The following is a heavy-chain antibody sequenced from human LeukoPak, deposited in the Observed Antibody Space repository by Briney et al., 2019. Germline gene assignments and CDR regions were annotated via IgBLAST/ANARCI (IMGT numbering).Heavy chain of an antibody. J-gene: IGHJ4*02. CDR3: ARSYRAHQTFYSSHFFDY. Sequence: SETLSRTCAVYGGSFSGYYWNWIRQPLGKGLEWIGEINHFGRTKYNPSLKSRVTISGDTSKNQFSLKINSLTAADTAVYYCARSYRAHQTFYSSHFFDYWGQGTLVTVSS. V-gene: IGHV4-34*01. CDR1: GGSFSGYY. D-gene: IGHD5-18*01. CDR2: INHFGRT.